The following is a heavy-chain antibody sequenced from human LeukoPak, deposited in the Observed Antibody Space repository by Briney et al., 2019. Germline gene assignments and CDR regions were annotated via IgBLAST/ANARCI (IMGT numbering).Heavy chain of an antibody. V-gene: IGHV4-39*01. CDR3: ARQPTGIYQWTFDF. J-gene: IGHJ4*02. CDR1: AGSATSSGYY. CDR2: AHYAGEV. Sequence: SETLSLTCTVSAGSATSSGYYWAWIRQPPGKGLEWIGTAHYAGEVFYNPSLKSRVAIFIDTSRNQFSLTLISVTAADTAVYYCARQPTGIYQWTFDFWGQGTLATVSS. D-gene: IGHD1-1*01.